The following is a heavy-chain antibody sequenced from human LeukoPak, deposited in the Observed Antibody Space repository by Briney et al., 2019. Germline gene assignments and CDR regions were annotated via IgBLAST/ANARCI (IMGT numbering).Heavy chain of an antibody. V-gene: IGHV4-38-2*02. CDR3: ARRTILTGSDY. CDR2: IYYTGST. Sequence: PSETLSLTCTVSSYSISSGYYWGWIRQPPGKGLEWIGSIYYTGSTYHNPSLKSRVTISVDTSKNQFSLKLSSVTAADTAVYYCARRTILTGSDYWGQGTLVTVSS. CDR1: SYSISSGYY. J-gene: IGHJ4*02. D-gene: IGHD3-9*01.